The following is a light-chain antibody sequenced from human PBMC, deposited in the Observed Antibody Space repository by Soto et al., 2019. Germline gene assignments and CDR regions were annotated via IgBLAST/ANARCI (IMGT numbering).Light chain of an antibody. CDR3: QQSYTSSWT. Sequence: DIQITQAPSSLSASVGDRVTLTFRASQSVAGYLNWYQQKPGGAPHLLIYAASTLQSGVPSRFSGSGSGTDFKLTISSLQPEDVATYYCQQSYTSSWTFGPGTKV. J-gene: IGKJ1*01. CDR1: QSVAGY. CDR2: AAS. V-gene: IGKV1-39*01.